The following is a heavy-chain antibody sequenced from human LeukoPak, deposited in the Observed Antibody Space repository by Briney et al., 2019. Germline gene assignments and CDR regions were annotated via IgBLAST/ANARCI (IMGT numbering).Heavy chain of an antibody. V-gene: IGHV4-34*01. J-gene: IGHJ6*02. CDR2: TNHSGST. Sequence: RASETLSLTCAVYGGSFSGYYWSWIRQPPGKGLEWIGETNHSGSTNYNPSLKSRVTISVDTSKNQFSLKLSSVTAADTAVYYCARVSHGGTTTPEYGMDVWGQGTTVTVSS. D-gene: IGHD1-1*01. CDR1: GGSFSGYY. CDR3: ARVSHGGTTTPEYGMDV.